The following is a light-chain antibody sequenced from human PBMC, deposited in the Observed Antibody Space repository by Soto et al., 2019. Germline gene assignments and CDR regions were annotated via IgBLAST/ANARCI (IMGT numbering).Light chain of an antibody. CDR2: DAS. Sequence: ERVVTQSPGTLSLSPGERATLSCRTSQSVSSSFIAWYQHKPGQAPRLLIYDASNRATGIPARFSGSGSGTDFSLTISSLEPEDLAVYYCQQRSTWPLTFGGGTKVDI. CDR3: QQRSTWPLT. J-gene: IGKJ4*01. CDR1: QSVSSSF. V-gene: IGKV3D-20*02.